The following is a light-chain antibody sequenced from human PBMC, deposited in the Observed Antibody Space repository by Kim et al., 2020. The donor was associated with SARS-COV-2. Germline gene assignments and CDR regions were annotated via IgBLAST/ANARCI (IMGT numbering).Light chain of an antibody. CDR3: QQYNNWPYT. CDR1: QSVSSN. V-gene: IGKV3-15*01. Sequence: VSPGERATLSCRASQSVSSNVAWYQQKPGQTPRLLIYGASTRATGIPARFSGSGSGTEFTLTISSLQSEDFALYYCQQYNNWPYTFGQGTKLEI. J-gene: IGKJ2*01. CDR2: GAS.